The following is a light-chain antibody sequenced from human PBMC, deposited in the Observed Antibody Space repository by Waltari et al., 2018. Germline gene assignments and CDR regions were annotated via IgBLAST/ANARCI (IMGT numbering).Light chain of an antibody. CDR2: GAS. J-gene: IGKJ4*01. V-gene: IGKV3-15*01. Sequence: EIVMTQSPVTLSVSPGERATLSCRASQSVSSDLAWYQQRPGQAARLPIFGASARATGIPARFSGSGSGTEFTLTISSLQSEDFAVYYCQQYNNWPLTFGGGTKVEIK. CDR3: QQYNNWPLT. CDR1: QSVSSD.